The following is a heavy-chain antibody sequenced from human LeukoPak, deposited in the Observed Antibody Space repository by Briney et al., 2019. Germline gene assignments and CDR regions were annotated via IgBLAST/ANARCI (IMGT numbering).Heavy chain of an antibody. CDR2: INHSGST. D-gene: IGHD2-15*01. J-gene: IGHJ3*02. CDR1: GGSFSGYY. CDR3: ALGGLYCSGGSCYSHAFDI. V-gene: IGHV4-34*01. Sequence: PSETLSLTCAVYGGSFSGYYWSWIRQPPGKGLEWIGEINHSGSTNYNPSLKSRVTISVDTSKNQFSLKLSSVTAADTAVYYCALGGLYCSGGSCYSHAFDIWGQGTMVTVSS.